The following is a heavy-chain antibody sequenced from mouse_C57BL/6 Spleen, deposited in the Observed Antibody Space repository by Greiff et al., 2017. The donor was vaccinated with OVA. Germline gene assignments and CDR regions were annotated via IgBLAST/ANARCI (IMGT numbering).Heavy chain of an antibody. CDR1: GFTFSSYA. CDR3: TRDGGTTVVVPFDY. V-gene: IGHV5-9-1*02. J-gene: IGHJ2*01. CDR2: ISSGGDYI. D-gene: IGHD1-1*01. Sequence: EVKLMESGEGLVKPGGSLKLSCAASGFTFSSYAMSWVRQTPEKRLEWVAYISSGGDYIYYADTVKGRFTISRDNARNTLYLQMSSLKSEDTAMYYCTRDGGTTVVVPFDYWGQGTTLTVSS.